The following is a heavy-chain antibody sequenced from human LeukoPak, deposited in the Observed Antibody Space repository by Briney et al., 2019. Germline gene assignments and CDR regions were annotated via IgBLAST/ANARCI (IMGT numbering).Heavy chain of an antibody. D-gene: IGHD5-12*01. Sequence: GGSLRLSCAASGFTFSSYAMSWVRQAPGKGLGWVSAISGSGGSTYYADSVKGRFTISRDNSKNTLYLQMNSLRAEDTAVYYCAKEVDIVATNNHLFDYWGQGTLVTVSS. CDR2: ISGSGGST. CDR3: AKEVDIVATNNHLFDY. V-gene: IGHV3-23*01. CDR1: GFTFSSYA. J-gene: IGHJ4*02.